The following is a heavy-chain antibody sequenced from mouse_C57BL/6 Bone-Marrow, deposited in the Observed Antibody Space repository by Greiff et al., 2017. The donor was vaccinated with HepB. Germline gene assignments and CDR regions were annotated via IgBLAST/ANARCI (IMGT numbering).Heavy chain of an antibody. Sequence: VQLQQPGPELVKPGASVKISCKASGYTFTDYYMNWVKQSHGKSLEWIGDINPNNGGTSYNQKFKGKATLTVDKSSSTAYMELRSLTSEDSAVYYCARSRGLHSCFAYWGTVTLVTVST. D-gene: IGHD2-4*01. J-gene: IGHJ3*01. CDR1: GYTFTDYY. CDR2: INPNNGGT. CDR3: ARSRGLHSCFAY. V-gene: IGHV1-26*01.